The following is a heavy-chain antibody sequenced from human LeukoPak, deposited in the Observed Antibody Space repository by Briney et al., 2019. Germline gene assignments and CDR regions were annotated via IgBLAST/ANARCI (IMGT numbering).Heavy chain of an antibody. CDR2: INPNSGGT. Sequence: ASVKVSCKASGYTFTGYYMHWVRQAPGQGLEWMGWINPNSGGTNYAQKFQGRVTMTRDTSISTAYMELSRLRSDDTAVYYCARDMNGDYSDAFDIWGQGTMVTVSS. D-gene: IGHD4-17*01. J-gene: IGHJ3*02. CDR1: GYTFTGYY. CDR3: ARDMNGDYSDAFDI. V-gene: IGHV1-2*02.